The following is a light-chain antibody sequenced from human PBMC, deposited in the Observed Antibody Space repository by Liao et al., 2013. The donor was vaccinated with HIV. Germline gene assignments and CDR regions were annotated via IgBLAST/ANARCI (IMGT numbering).Light chain of an antibody. J-gene: IGLJ1*01. CDR1: ELGDRF. CDR3: QAWDTTRLYV. Sequence: SSDLTQPPSVSVSSGQTARITCSGDELGDRFASWYQQKPGQSPLLVIYQDSKRPPGIPERFSGSNSGTTATLTISGTQAEDEADYYCQAWDTTRLYVFGSGTKVTVL. CDR2: QDS. V-gene: IGLV3-1*01.